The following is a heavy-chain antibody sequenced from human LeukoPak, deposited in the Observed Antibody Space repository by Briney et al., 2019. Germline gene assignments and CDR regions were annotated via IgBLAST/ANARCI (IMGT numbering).Heavy chain of an antibody. CDR1: GFTFSSYG. CDR3: ARDFSSSSTVYYYYYMDV. D-gene: IGHD6-6*01. V-gene: IGHV4-59*12. Sequence: PGGSLRLSCAASGFTFSSYGMSWVRQPPGKGLEWIGTISYSGTTYYSPSLKSRVTISLDTSKNQFSLKLSSVTAADTAIYYCARDFSSSSTVYYYYYMDVWGKGTTVTVSS. J-gene: IGHJ6*03. CDR2: ISYSGTT.